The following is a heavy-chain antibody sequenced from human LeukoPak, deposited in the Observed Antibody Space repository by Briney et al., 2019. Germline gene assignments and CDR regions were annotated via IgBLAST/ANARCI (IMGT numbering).Heavy chain of an antibody. CDR3: ARGAGYSSSWYSPDIIDPIGFDP. J-gene: IGHJ5*02. V-gene: IGHV4-39*01. CDR2: IYYSGST. CDR1: GGSISSSSYY. Sequence: SETLSLTCTVSGGSISSSSYYWGWIRQPPGKGLEWIGSIYYSGSTYHNPSLKSRVTISVDTSKNQFSLKLSSVTAADTAVYYCARGAGYSSSWYSPDIIDPIGFDPWGQGTLVTVSS. D-gene: IGHD6-13*01.